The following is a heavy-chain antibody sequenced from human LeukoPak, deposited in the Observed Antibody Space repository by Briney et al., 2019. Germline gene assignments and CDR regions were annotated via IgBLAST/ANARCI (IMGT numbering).Heavy chain of an antibody. D-gene: IGHD6-13*01. CDR1: GFTFRSYG. CDR3: ARVGSIAAAGTPQEYYYYGMDV. CDR2: IWYDGSKK. V-gene: IGHV3-33*01. Sequence: GRSLRLSCAASGFTFRSYGMHCVRDAPGEGLEWVAHIWYDGSKKYYADSVKGRFTISRDNSKNTLYLQMNSLSAEDTAVYYCARVGSIAAAGTPQEYYYYGMDVWGQGTTVTVSS. J-gene: IGHJ6*02.